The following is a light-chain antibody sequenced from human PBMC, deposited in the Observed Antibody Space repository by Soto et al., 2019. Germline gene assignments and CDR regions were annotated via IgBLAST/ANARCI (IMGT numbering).Light chain of an antibody. Sequence: DIVMTQTPDSLAVSLGERATINCKSSQSVLYNSNNDSHLTWYQQKPGQSPRVLIYWASTRESGVPDRFSGSGSGTDFTLTISSLQAEDVAVYYCQQYYSIPWTFGQGTKVDIK. J-gene: IGKJ1*01. V-gene: IGKV4-1*01. CDR2: WAS. CDR1: QSVLYNSNNDSH. CDR3: QQYYSIPWT.